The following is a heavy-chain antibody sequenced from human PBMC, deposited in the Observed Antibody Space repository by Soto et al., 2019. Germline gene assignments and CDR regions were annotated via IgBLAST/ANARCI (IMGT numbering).Heavy chain of an antibody. CDR1: GFTFSSYW. V-gene: IGHV3-74*01. Sequence: PGGSLRLSCAASGFTFSSYWMHWVRQAPGKGLVWFSRINSDGSSTSYADSVKGRFTISRDNAKNTLYLQMNSLRAEDTAFYYCARERGPSYCYYYGMDVWGQGTTVTVSS. D-gene: IGHD2-15*01. CDR3: ARERGPSYCYYYGMDV. J-gene: IGHJ6*02. CDR2: INSDGSST.